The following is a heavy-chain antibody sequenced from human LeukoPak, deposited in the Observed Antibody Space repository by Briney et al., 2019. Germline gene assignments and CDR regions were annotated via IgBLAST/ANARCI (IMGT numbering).Heavy chain of an antibody. CDR2: IYHSGST. D-gene: IGHD2-21*01. V-gene: IGHV4-39*07. J-gene: IGHJ4*02. CDR3: AGTGGVVPFDY. Sequence: SETLSLTCTVSGGSISSSSYYWGWIRQPPGKGLEWVGEIYHSGSTNYNPSLKSRVTISVDKSKNQFSLKLSSVTAADTAVYYCAGTGGVVPFDYWGQGTLVTVSS. CDR1: GGSISSSSYY.